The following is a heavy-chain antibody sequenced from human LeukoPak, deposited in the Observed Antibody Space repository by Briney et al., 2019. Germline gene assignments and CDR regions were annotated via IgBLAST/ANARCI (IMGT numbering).Heavy chain of an antibody. CDR1: GYTFTSYG. J-gene: IGHJ6*03. CDR3: ARAHYYYYYMDV. CDR2: ISAYNGNT. V-gene: IGHV1-18*01. Sequence: ASVKVSCKASGYTFTSYGISWVRQAPGQGLEWMGWISAYNGNTNYAQKLQGRVTMTTDTSTRTAYMEVRSMRADETAVYYCARAHYYYYYMDVWGKGTTVTVSS.